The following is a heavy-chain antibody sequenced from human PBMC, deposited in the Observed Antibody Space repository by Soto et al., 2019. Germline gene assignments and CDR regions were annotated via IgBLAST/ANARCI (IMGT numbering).Heavy chain of an antibody. CDR2: AIPVFDTA. J-gene: IGHJ4*02. CDR1: GDTFDTYA. D-gene: IGHD2-2*01. CDR3: ARGLGASTRDRECSRHTCYVAGGY. V-gene: IGHV1-69*01. Sequence: QVQLVQSGAEVKKPGSSVRISCKASGDTFDTYAFTWVRQAPGQGLEWLGGAIPVFDTAHYAQHFQGRVTITADEFSSTAYLELRSLRPEDTAVYYCARGLGASTRDRECSRHTCYVAGGYWGQGTLVTVSS.